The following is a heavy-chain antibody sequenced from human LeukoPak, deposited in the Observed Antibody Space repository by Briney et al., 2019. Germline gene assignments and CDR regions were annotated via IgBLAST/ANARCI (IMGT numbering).Heavy chain of an antibody. J-gene: IGHJ6*03. V-gene: IGHV4-61*02. Sequence: SETLSLTCTVSGGSISSGSYYWSWIRQPAGKGLEWIGCIYTSGSTNYNPSLKSRVTISVDTSKNQFSLKLSSVTAADTAVYYCARDPRVLYCSSTSCQGDYYYMDVWGKGTTVTVSS. D-gene: IGHD2-2*01. CDR2: IYTSGST. CDR3: ARDPRVLYCSSTSCQGDYYYMDV. CDR1: GGSISSGSYY.